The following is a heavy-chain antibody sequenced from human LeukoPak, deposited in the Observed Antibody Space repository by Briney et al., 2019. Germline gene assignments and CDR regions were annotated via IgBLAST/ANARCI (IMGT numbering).Heavy chain of an antibody. Sequence: SETLSLTCAVYGGSFSGYYWSWIRQPPGKGLEWIGEINHSGSTNYNPSLKSRVTISVDTSKNQFSLKLSSVTAADTAVYYCARGAWIQLWLLQDWGQGTLATVSS. CDR2: INHSGST. CDR1: GGSFSGYY. D-gene: IGHD5-18*01. CDR3: ARGAWIQLWLLQD. V-gene: IGHV4-34*01. J-gene: IGHJ1*01.